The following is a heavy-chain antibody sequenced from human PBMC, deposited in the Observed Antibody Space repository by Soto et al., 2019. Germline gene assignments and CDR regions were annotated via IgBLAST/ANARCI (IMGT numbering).Heavy chain of an antibody. CDR2: ISSNGGST. V-gene: IGHV3-64D*08. CDR3: VKDLAHRSGYWDYYYYCGMDV. CDR1: GFAFSSHA. D-gene: IGHD3-22*01. J-gene: IGHJ6*02. Sequence: GGSLRLSCSASGFAFSSHAMHWVRQAPGKGLEYVSLISSNGGSTYYADSVKGRFTISRDNSKNTLYLQMSSLRAEDTAVYYCVKDLAHRSGYWDYYYYCGMDVWGQGTTVTVSS.